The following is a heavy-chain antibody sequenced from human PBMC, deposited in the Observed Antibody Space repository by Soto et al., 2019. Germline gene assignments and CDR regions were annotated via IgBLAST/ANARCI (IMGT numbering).Heavy chain of an antibody. D-gene: IGHD4-17*01. V-gene: IGHV1-69*12. CDR3: ARAAAETVTTYYFDY. CDR1: GGTFSRNA. Sequence: QVQLVQSGAEVKKPGSSVKVSCKASGGTFSRNAINWVRQAPGQGLEWMGGIIPLFGTTNYAQNFQGRVTITADEPTNASYMELSSQRNEDTAVYYCARAAAETVTTYYFDYWGQGTQVSVSS. CDR2: IIPLFGTT. J-gene: IGHJ4*02.